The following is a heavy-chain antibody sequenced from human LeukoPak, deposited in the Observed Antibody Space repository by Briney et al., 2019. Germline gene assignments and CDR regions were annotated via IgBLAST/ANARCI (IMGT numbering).Heavy chain of an antibody. V-gene: IGHV1-18*01. Sequence: ASVKVSCKASGYTFTSYGISWVRQAPGQGLEWMGWISAYNGNTNYAQKLQVRVTMTTDTSTSTAYMELRSLRSDDTAVYYCARDNQWEPFGWFDPWGQGTLVTVSS. CDR2: ISAYNGNT. D-gene: IGHD1-26*01. CDR3: ARDNQWEPFGWFDP. J-gene: IGHJ5*02. CDR1: GYTFTSYG.